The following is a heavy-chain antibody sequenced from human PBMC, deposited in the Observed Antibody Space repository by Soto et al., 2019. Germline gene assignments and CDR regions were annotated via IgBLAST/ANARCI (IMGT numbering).Heavy chain of an antibody. V-gene: IGHV1-2*02. CDR1: GYSFTGHY. D-gene: IGHD1-26*01. Sequence: GASVKVSCKASGYSFTGHYIHWARQAPEQGPEWMGEIGPESGATRYAQKFQGRVTMTMDTSITTVYMELNNLRPDDTAIYYCGRGRSGQIVVFYWGQGTPVTVSS. CDR3: GRGRSGQIVVFY. J-gene: IGHJ4*02. CDR2: IGPESGAT.